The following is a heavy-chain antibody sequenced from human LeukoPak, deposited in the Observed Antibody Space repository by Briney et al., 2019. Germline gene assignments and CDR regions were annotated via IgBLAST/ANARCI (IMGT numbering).Heavy chain of an antibody. Sequence: GGSLRLSCAASGFTFITYSMNWVRQAPGKGLEWVSYISDSSNTKYYADSVKGRFTISRDNVKNSLYLQMNSLRDEDTAVYYCARDLFQWALGDYWGQGTLVTVSS. CDR2: ISDSSNTK. CDR1: GFTFITYS. CDR3: ARDLFQWALGDY. D-gene: IGHD2/OR15-2a*01. J-gene: IGHJ4*02. V-gene: IGHV3-48*02.